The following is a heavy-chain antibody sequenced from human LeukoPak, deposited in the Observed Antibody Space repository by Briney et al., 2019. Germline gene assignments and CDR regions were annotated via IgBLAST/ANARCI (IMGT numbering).Heavy chain of an antibody. Sequence: SETLSLTCTVSGGSISSYYWSWIRQPPGKGLEWIGYIYYSGSTNYNPSLKSRVTISVDTSKNQFSLELSSVTAADTAVYYCARGSSWYGPGAFDIWGQGTMVTVSS. J-gene: IGHJ3*02. D-gene: IGHD6-13*01. CDR2: IYYSGST. CDR1: GGSISSYY. CDR3: ARGSSWYGPGAFDI. V-gene: IGHV4-59*01.